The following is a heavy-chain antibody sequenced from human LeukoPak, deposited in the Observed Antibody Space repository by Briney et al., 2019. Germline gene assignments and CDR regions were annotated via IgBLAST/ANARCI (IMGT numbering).Heavy chain of an antibody. D-gene: IGHD3-22*01. CDR1: GFTFSSYG. V-gene: IGHV3-30*18. CDR2: ISYDGSNK. CDR3: AKDHEYYYDSSGYSLDY. J-gene: IGHJ4*02. Sequence: PGGSLRLSCAASGFTFSSYGMHWVRQAPGKGLEWVAVISYDGSNKYYADSVKGRFTISRDNSKNTLYLQMNSLRAGDTAVYYCAKDHEYYYDSSGYSLDYWGQGTLVTVSS.